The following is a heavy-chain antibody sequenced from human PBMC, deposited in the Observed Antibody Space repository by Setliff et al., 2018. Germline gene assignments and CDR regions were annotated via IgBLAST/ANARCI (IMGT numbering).Heavy chain of an antibody. CDR3: ARAGPTVTFFRVLVISWWDP. Sequence: SETLSLTCTVSGDSISSYYWSWIRQPPGKGLEWIGYIYYSGSTNYNPSLKSRVSISVDTSKNQFSLKLSSVTAADTATYYCARAGPTVTFFRVLVISWWDPWGQGSLVTVSS. V-gene: IGHV4-59*08. CDR2: IYYSGST. J-gene: IGHJ5*02. D-gene: IGHD3-3*01. CDR1: GDSISSYY.